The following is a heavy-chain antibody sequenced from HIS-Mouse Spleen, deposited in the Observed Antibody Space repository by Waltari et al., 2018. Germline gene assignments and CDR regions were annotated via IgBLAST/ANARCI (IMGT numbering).Heavy chain of an antibody. Sequence: QVQLVESGGGVVQPGRSLVLSWSASGFTFSSYSMPWVRQGPGKGLEWVAVISYDGSNKYYADSVKGRFTISRDNSKNTLYLQMNSLRAEDTAVYYCARGPNWNYAFDIWGQGTMVTVSS. CDR3: ARGPNWNYAFDI. V-gene: IGHV3-30*04. CDR1: GFTFSSYS. CDR2: ISYDGSNK. J-gene: IGHJ3*02. D-gene: IGHD1-7*01.